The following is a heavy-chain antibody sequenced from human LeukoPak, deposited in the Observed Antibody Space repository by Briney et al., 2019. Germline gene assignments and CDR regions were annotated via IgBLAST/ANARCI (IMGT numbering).Heavy chain of an antibody. D-gene: IGHD6-19*01. CDR3: ARLAIYSSGEDY. Sequence: SGTLSLTCTVSGGSISSTSYYWGWIRQPPGKGLEWIGSIYYSGSTYYNPSLKSRITISVDTSKNQFSQKLSSVTAADTAVYYCARLAIYSSGEDYWGQGTLVTVS. V-gene: IGHV4-39*01. CDR2: IYYSGST. CDR1: GGSISSTSYY. J-gene: IGHJ4*02.